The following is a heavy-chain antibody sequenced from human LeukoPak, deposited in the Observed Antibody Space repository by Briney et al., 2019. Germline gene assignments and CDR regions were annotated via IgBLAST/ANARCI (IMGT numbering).Heavy chain of an antibody. CDR1: GFTFSSYG. V-gene: IGHV3-23*01. CDR3: ARGSGSYSYYYMDV. D-gene: IGHD3-10*01. Sequence: PGGSLRLSCAASGFTFSSYGMSWVRQAPGKGLEWVSAISGSGGSTYYADSVKGRFTISRDNAKNSLYLQMNSLRAEDTAVYYCARGSGSYSYYYMDVWGKGTTVTVSS. J-gene: IGHJ6*03. CDR2: ISGSGGST.